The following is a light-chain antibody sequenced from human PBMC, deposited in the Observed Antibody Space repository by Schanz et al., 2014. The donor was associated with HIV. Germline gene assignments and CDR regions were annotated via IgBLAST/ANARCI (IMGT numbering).Light chain of an antibody. CDR3: SSYSATTFYV. V-gene: IGLV2-14*03. Sequence: QSALTQPASVSGSPGQSITISCSGSNSDIPNFSFLSWYQHHPGKAPKLLIYDVTHRPSGISPRFSGSKSGNTASLTISGLLPEDEAEYYCSSYSATTFYVFGDGTKLTVL. CDR2: DVT. CDR1: NSDIPNFSF. J-gene: IGLJ1*01.